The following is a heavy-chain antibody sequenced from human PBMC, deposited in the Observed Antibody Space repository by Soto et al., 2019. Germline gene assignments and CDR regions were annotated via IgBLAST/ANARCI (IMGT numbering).Heavy chain of an antibody. J-gene: IGHJ4*02. D-gene: IGHD5-12*01. CDR2: INHSGST. CDR3: ARGRRLYVNIVATWLDY. CDR1: GGSFSGYY. Sequence: PSETMSLTCAVYGGSFSGYYWSWIRQPPGKGLEWIGEINHSGSTNYNPSLKSRVTISVDTSKNQFSLKLSSVTAADTAVYYCARGRRLYVNIVATWLDYWGQGTLVTVSS. V-gene: IGHV4-34*01.